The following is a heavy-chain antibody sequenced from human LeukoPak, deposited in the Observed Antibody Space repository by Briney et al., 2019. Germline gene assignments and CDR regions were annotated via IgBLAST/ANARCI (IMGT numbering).Heavy chain of an antibody. CDR3: ARDHPVADWAADI. CDR2: IDYSGSS. J-gene: IGHJ3*02. V-gene: IGHV4-59*01. Sequence: AETLSLTCSVSGGSISSYSWTWIRQPPGKGLEWIGFIDYSGSSNYNPSLRSRVTISADPSKNHFSLNLTSVTAADTADYFCARDHPVADWAADIWGRGTMVTVSS. CDR1: GGSISSYS. D-gene: IGHD3-9*01.